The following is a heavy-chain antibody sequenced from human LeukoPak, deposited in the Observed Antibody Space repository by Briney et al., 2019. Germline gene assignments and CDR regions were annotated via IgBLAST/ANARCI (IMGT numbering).Heavy chain of an antibody. J-gene: IGHJ4*02. V-gene: IGHV3-21*01. CDR2: IMTSTNYI. CDR3: ARWGREGYGGFDY. D-gene: IGHD5-24*01. CDR1: GFTFSSYS. Sequence: GGSLRLSCAASGFTFSSYSMNWVRQAPGKELEWVSSIMTSTNYIYYADSVKGRFTISRDNTKNSLFLQMNSLRAEDTAVYYCARWGREGYGGFDYWGQGTLVTVSS.